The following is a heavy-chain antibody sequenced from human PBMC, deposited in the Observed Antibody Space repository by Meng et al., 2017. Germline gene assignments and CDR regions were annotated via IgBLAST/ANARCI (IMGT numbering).Heavy chain of an antibody. D-gene: IGHD6-25*01. J-gene: IGHJ4*02. Sequence: VLVVPAGAEVKKPGASVEVSCKPSGYNFPDYYIHWVRRAPGQGLEWMGRINPKSGDTHYAQKFQARVTMTGDTSISTAYMELSGLRSDDTAMYYCARDEDISAAGKLFGDYWGQGTLVTVSS. CDR3: ARDEDISAAGKLFGDY. V-gene: IGHV1-2*06. CDR2: INPKSGDT. CDR1: GYNFPDYY.